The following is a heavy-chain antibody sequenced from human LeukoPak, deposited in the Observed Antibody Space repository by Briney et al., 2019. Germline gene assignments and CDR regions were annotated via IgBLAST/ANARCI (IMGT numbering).Heavy chain of an antibody. CDR2: IIPIFGTT. J-gene: IGHJ4*02. CDR1: GYTFTSYY. D-gene: IGHD2-21*01. V-gene: IGHV1-69*13. CDR3: ARGYLAGDEGFDY. Sequence: SVKVSCKASGYTFTSYYMHWVRQAPGQGLEWMGGIIPIFGTTYYAQKFQGRVTITADGSTSTAYMELSSLRADDTAIYYCARGYLAGDEGFDYWGQGTLVTVSS.